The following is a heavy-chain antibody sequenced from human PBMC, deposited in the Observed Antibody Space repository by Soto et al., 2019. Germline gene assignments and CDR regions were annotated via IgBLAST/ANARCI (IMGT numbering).Heavy chain of an antibody. CDR2: ISDSGDST. V-gene: IGHV3-23*01. CDR3: AKEGGPSLTTVTTGIDS. D-gene: IGHD4-17*01. J-gene: IGHJ4*02. CDR1: GFTFSNHD. Sequence: EAQLLESGGGLVQPGWSLRLSCAASGFTFSNHDMSWVRQAPGKGLECVSAISDSGDSTYYGDSVKGRFTISRDNSRKTVWLQMSSLRVEDTAVYYCAKEGGPSLTTVTTGIDSWGQGTLVTVSS.